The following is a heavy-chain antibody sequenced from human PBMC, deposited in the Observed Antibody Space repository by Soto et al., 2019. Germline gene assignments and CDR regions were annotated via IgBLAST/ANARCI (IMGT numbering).Heavy chain of an antibody. V-gene: IGHV3-13*01. J-gene: IGHJ3*02. CDR1: GFTFSSYD. CDR2: IGTAGDT. Sequence: EVQLVESGGGLVQPGGSLRLSCAASGFTFSSYDMHWVRQATGKGLEWVSAIGTAGDTYYPGSVKGRFTISRENAKNSLYLQMNSLRAEDTAVYYCARLQSGYYAFDIGGQGTMVTVAS. CDR3: ARLQSGYYAFDI. D-gene: IGHD5-12*01.